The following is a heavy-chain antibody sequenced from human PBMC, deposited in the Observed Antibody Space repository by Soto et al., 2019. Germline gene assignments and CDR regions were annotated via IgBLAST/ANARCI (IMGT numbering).Heavy chain of an antibody. J-gene: IGHJ4*02. CDR1: GFSLSTSGMC. D-gene: IGHD3-22*01. CDR2: IDWDDDK. CDR3: ARTPSSGYSTIVQFDY. V-gene: IGHV2-70*11. Sequence: SGPTLVNPTQTLTLTCTFSGFSLSTSGMCVSWIRQPPGKALEWLARIDWDDDKYYSTSLKTRLTISKDTSKNQVVLTMTNMDPVDTATYYCARTPSSGYSTIVQFDYWGQGTLVTVSS.